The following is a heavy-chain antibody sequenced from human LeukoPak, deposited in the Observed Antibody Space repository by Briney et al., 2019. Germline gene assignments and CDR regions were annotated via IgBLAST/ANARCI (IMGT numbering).Heavy chain of an antibody. D-gene: IGHD1-26*01. CDR3: ARGSGSYSFNLLGFDP. J-gene: IGHJ5*02. Sequence: PGGSLRLSCAASTFTFSNYWMSWVRQAPGKGLEWVANIKEDGTEKDYVDSVKGRFTISRDNAKNSLYLQMNSLRAEDTAVYYCARGSGSYSFNLLGFDPWGQGTLVPSPQ. CDR1: TFTFSNYW. V-gene: IGHV3-7*04. CDR2: IKEDGTEK.